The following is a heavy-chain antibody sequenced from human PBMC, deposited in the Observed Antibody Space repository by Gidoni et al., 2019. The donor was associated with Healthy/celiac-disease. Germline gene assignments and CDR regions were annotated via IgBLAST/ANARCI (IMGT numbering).Heavy chain of an antibody. J-gene: IGHJ6*02. D-gene: IGHD2-15*01. CDR2: IWYDGSNK. V-gene: IGHV3-33*01. CDR1: GFTFSSYG. CDR3: ARDPGDIVVVVAAPNYYYGMDV. Sequence: QVQLVESGGGVVQPGRSLRLSCAASGFTFSSYGMHWVRQAPGQGLEWAAVIWYDGSNKYYADSVKGRFTISRDNSKNTLYLQMNSLRAEDTAVYYCARDPGDIVVVVAAPNYYYGMDVWGQGTTVTVSS.